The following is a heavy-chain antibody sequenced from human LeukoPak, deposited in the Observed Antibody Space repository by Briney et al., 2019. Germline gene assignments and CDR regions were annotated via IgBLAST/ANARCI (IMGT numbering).Heavy chain of an antibody. Sequence: TLSLTCTVSGGSFSRGFYWGWVRQHPGKGLEWIGYIYYSGGTYYNPSLKSRGSISLDTSKKQFSLQLRSVTVADTAVYYCARAMTSPYFDSWGQGTLVTVSS. CDR2: IYYSGGT. J-gene: IGHJ4*02. CDR3: ARAMTSPYFDS. D-gene: IGHD2-21*02. V-gene: IGHV4-31*03. CDR1: GGSFSRGFY.